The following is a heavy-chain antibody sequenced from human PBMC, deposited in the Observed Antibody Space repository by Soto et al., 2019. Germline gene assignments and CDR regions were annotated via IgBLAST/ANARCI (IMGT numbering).Heavy chain of an antibody. D-gene: IGHD3-10*01. CDR3: AKVVSDDSGSYACDYFYFYGMDL. V-gene: IGHV3-23*01. CDR2: ISGTVSST. CDR1: EFTFSIFA. J-gene: IGHJ6*02. Sequence: GGSLRLSCAASEFTFSIFAMTWVRQAPGKGLEWVSAISGTVSSTYYADSVKGRFTISRDNSKNTLYLQMNSLRAEDMAVYYCAKVVSDDSGSYACDYFYFYGMDLWGQGTPVAVSS.